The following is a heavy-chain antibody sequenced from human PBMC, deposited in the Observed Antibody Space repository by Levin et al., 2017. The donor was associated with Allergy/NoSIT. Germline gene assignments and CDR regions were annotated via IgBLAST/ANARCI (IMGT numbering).Heavy chain of an antibody. V-gene: IGHV1-8*01. CDR2: MNPNSGNT. CDR3: ARVRARLPDCDTGNCYAHWFDP. J-gene: IGHJ5*02. CDR1: GYSFTNYD. Sequence: GESLKISCQASGYSFTNYDINWVRQATGQGLEWMGWMNPNSGNTGYAQKFQGRVTMTRDTSINTAYMELTGLTPDDAAVYYCARVRARLPDCDTGNCYAHWFDPWGQGTLVTVSS. D-gene: IGHD2-2*01.